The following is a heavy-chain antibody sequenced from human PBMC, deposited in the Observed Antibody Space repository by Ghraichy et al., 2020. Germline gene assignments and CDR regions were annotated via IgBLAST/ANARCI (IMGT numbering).Heavy chain of an antibody. Sequence: GGSLRLSCVASGFTFSSYGMHWVRQAPGKGLEWVTVISNDESDKSYLDSVKGRFTISRDNSKNTLYLQMNSLRTEDTAVYYCARGNSPYYFDNWGQGTLVTVSS. V-gene: IGHV3-30*03. J-gene: IGHJ4*02. CDR3: ARGNSPYYFDN. D-gene: IGHD1/OR15-1a*01. CDR2: ISNDESDK. CDR1: GFTFSSYG.